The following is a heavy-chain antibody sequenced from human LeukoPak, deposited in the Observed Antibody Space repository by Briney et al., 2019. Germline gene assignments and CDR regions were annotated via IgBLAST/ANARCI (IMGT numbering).Heavy chain of an antibody. CDR1: GGSISSSSYY. V-gene: IGHV4-39*07. CDR2: IYYSGST. J-gene: IGHJ6*03. CDR3: ARDLGGYDSGDYYYMDV. Sequence: PSETLSLTCTVSGGSISSSSYYWGWIRQPPGKGLEWIGSIYYSGSTYYNPSLKSRVTISVDTSNNQFSLKLSSLTAADTAVYYCARDLGGYDSGDYYYMDVWGKGTTVTISS. D-gene: IGHD5-12*01.